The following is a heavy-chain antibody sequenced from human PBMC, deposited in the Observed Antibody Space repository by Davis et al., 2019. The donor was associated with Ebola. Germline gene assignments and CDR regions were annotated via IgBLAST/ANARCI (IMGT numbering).Heavy chain of an antibody. J-gene: IGHJ4*02. CDR3: ARGPTVQGLDY. D-gene: IGHD1-1*01. V-gene: IGHV4-30-2*01. CDR2: IYHSGST. CDR1: GGSISSGGYS. Sequence: SETLSLTCAVSGGSISSGGYSWSWIRQPPGKGLEWIGYIYHSGSTHYNPSLKSRVTISVDTSKNQFSLKLSSVTAADTAVYYCARGPTVQGLDYWGQGTLVTVSS.